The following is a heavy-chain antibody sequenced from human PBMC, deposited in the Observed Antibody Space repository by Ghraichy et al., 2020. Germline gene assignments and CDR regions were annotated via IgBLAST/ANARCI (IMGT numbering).Heavy chain of an antibody. Sequence: SETLSLTCTVSGGSISSYYWSWIRQPPGKGLEWIGYIYYSGSTNYNPSLKSQVTISVDTSKNQFSLKLSSVTAADTAVYYCARDSAANYYYYYGMDVWGQGTTVTVSS. CDR2: IYYSGST. CDR3: ARDSAANYYYYYGMDV. V-gene: IGHV4-59*01. D-gene: IGHD2-15*01. CDR1: GGSISSYY. J-gene: IGHJ6*02.